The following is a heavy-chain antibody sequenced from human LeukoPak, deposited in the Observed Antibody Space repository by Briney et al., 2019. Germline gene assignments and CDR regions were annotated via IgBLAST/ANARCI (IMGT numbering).Heavy chain of an antibody. D-gene: IGHD3-16*01. CDR3: ARLDGAWGYFDY. CDR1: GGSISSDAYY. CDR2: IYHSGST. V-gene: IGHV4-39*01. J-gene: IGHJ4*02. Sequence: SETLSLTCTVSGGSISSDAYYWGWIRQPPKKGLEWIGTIYHSGSTYLHPSLRSRLTISVDTSKNQFSLNLSSVTAADTAVYYCARLDGAWGYFDYWGQGTLVTVSS.